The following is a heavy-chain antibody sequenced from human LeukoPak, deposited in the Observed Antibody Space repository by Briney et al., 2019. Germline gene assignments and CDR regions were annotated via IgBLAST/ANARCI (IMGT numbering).Heavy chain of an antibody. CDR3: ARGTSAGGPISPFDF. CDR1: GFTFSSYH. D-gene: IGHD6-13*01. V-gene: IGHV3-74*01. CDR2: IQGDGSNT. Sequence: SGGSLRLSCVGSGFTFSSYHMNWVRQAPGKGLVWVSRIQGDGSNTNYADSVKGRFSISRDNAKNTVYLQMNSLRAEDTGIYYCARGTSAGGPISPFDFWGQGTVVTVSS. J-gene: IGHJ4*02.